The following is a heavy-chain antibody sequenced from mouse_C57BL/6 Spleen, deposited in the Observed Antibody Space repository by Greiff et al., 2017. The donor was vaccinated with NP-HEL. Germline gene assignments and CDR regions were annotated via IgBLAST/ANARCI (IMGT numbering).Heavy chain of an antibody. D-gene: IGHD2-3*01. CDR2: IRNKANGYTT. V-gene: IGHV7-3*01. CDR3: ARSGDGFDY. J-gene: IGHJ2*01. Sequence: EVKLMESGGGLVQPGGSLSLSCAASGFTFTDYYMSWVRQPPGKALEWLGFIRNKANGYTTEYSASVKGRFTISRDNSQSILYLQMNALRAEDSATYYCARSGDGFDYWGQGTTLTVSS. CDR1: GFTFTDYY.